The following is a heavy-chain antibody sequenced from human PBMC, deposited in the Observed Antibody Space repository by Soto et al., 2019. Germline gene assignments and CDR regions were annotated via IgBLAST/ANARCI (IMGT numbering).Heavy chain of an antibody. D-gene: IGHD1-7*01. J-gene: IGHJ3*02. V-gene: IGHV6-1*01. CDR2: TYYRSKWYN. CDR1: GDSVSSNSAA. Sequence: SQTLSLTCAISGDSVSSNSAAWNWIRRSPSRGLEWLGRTYYRSKWYNDYAVSVKSRITINPDTSKNQFSLQLNSVTPEDTALYYLASSLELRGDAFDIWGQGKRVTVPS. CDR3: ASSLELRGDAFDI.